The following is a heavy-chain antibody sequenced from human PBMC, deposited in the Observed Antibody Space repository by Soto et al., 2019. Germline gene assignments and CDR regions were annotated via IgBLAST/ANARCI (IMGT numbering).Heavy chain of an antibody. CDR1: GYTFSSYF. Sequence: QVQLVQSGAEVKKPGASVKVSCKASGYTFSSYFIIWVRQAPGQGLEWMGWISAYNGNTNYAQNLQGRVTMTTDTSASTGYMELRSLRPGDRAVYYCARDLPPVDYWGQGTLVTVSS. J-gene: IGHJ4*02. CDR3: ARDLPPVDY. V-gene: IGHV1-18*01. CDR2: ISAYNGNT.